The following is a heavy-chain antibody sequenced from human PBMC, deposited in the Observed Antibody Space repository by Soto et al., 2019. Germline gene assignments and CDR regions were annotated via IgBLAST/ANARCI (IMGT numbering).Heavy chain of an antibody. CDR1: GFIFSSFW. D-gene: IGHD3-10*01. V-gene: IGHV3-74*03. Sequence: EVRFEEAGGGFVQPGGSLRVSCSGSGFIFSSFWMHWVRQGPGKGLEWVSRINGDGASLAYADSVKGRFSISRDNVKNTLHLQMNRLGADDTAGYCCAREGSLGLDVWGRGTTVTVAS. CDR2: INGDGASL. J-gene: IGHJ6*02. CDR3: AREGSLGLDV.